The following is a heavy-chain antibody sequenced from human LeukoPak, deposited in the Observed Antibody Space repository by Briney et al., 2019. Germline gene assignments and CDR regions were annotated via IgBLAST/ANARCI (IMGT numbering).Heavy chain of an antibody. D-gene: IGHD6-19*01. Sequence: GGSLRLSCAASGFTFDDYAMHWVRQAPGKGLEWVPGINWNGGSTGYADSVKGRFTISRDNAKNSLYLQMNSLRAEDTAVYYCAKSDIAVAGRLDYWGQGTLVTVSS. CDR1: GFTFDDYA. CDR3: AKSDIAVAGRLDY. V-gene: IGHV3-20*04. J-gene: IGHJ4*02. CDR2: INWNGGST.